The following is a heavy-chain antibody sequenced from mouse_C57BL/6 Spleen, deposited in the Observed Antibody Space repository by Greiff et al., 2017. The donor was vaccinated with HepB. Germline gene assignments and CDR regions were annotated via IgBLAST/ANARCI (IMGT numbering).Heavy chain of an antibody. CDR2: IYPGSGNT. CDR1: GYTFTDYY. Sequence: VQLQQSGAELVRPGASVKLSCKASGYTFTDYYINWVKQRPGQGLEWIARIYPGSGNTYYNEKFKGKATLTAEKSSSTAYMQLSSLTSEDSAVYFCARFPLITGTGFDYWGQGTTLTVSS. V-gene: IGHV1-76*01. D-gene: IGHD4-1*01. J-gene: IGHJ2*01. CDR3: ARFPLITGTGFDY.